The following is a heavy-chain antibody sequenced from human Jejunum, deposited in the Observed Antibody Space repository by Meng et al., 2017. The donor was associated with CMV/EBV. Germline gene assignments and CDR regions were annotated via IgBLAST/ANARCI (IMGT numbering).Heavy chain of an antibody. J-gene: IGHJ4*02. CDR3: IYRREDPRRSTYYFDQ. V-gene: IGHV2-5*02. CDR1: FALSSSGVS. CDR2: VYWDDDK. Sequence: FALSSSGVSVGWVRQPPGKALDWLALVYWDDDKRYNPSLRSRLTIAKDASKNQVVLTLSHLDSVDTATYHCIYRREDPRRSTYYFDQWGQGTLVTVSS. D-gene: IGHD2-2*01.